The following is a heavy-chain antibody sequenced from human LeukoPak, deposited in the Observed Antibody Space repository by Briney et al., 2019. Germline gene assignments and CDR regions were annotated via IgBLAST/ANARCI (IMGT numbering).Heavy chain of an antibody. CDR3: ARRPDGGYYFDY. V-gene: IGHV5-51*01. D-gene: IGHD3-10*01. J-gene: IGHJ4*02. Sequence: GASLQISCKGSGYIFTSYWIGWVRQLPGKGLEGMGIIYPGDSDTRYSPSFQGQVTISADKSISTAYLQWSSLKASDTAMYYCARRPDGGYYFDYWGQGTLVTVSS. CDR1: GYIFTSYW. CDR2: IYPGDSDT.